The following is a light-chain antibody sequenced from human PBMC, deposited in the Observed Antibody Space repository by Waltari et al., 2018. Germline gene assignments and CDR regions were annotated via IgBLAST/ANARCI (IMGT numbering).Light chain of an antibody. CDR1: SSDVGGYNY. CDR2: DVN. J-gene: IGLJ1*01. V-gene: IGLV2-14*03. Sequence: QSALTQPASVSGSPGQSITISCTGTSSDVGGYNYSPWYQHHPGKAPKLMIYDVNKRPSGVSDRFSGSKSGNTASLTISGLQTEDEADYYCTSYTSSSTYVFGIGTKVTVL. CDR3: TSYTSSSTYV.